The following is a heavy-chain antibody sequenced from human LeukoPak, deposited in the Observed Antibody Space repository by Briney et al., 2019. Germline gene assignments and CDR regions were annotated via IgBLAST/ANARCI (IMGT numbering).Heavy chain of an antibody. D-gene: IGHD3-3*01. CDR3: ARDPYYDFWSGEGGAFDI. Sequence: SETLSLTCAVYGGSFSGYYWSWIRQPPGKGLEWIGEINHSGSTNYNPSLKSRVTISVDTSKNQFSLKLSSVTAADTAVYYCARDPYYDFWSGEGGAFDIWGQGTMVTVSS. CDR2: INHSGST. CDR1: GGSFSGYY. V-gene: IGHV4-34*01. J-gene: IGHJ3*02.